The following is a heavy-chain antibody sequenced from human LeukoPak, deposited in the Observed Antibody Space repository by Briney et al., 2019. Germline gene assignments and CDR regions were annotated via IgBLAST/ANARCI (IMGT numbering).Heavy chain of an antibody. CDR2: IIPIFGTA. D-gene: IGHD4-11*01. CDR3: AREAPTVTTLIFDY. Sequence: GASVKVSCKASGGTFSSYAISWVRQAPEQGLEWMGGIIPIFGTANYAQKFQGRVTITADESTSTAYMELSSLRSEDTAVYYCAREAPTVTTLIFDYWGQGTLVTVSS. CDR1: GGTFSSYA. J-gene: IGHJ4*02. V-gene: IGHV1-69*13.